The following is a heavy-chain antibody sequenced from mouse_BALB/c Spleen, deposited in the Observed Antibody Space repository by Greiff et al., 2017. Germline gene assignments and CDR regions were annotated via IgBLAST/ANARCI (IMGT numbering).Heavy chain of an antibody. J-gene: IGHJ2*01. Sequence: VQLQQSGAELVKPGASVKLSCTASGFNIKDTYMHWVKQRPEQGLEWIGRIDPANGNTKYDPKFQGKATITADTSSNTAYLQLSSLTSEDTAVYYCARQLRLRDYFDYGGQGTTLTVSA. CDR3: ARQLRLRDYFDY. V-gene: IGHV14-3*02. D-gene: IGHD3-2*02. CDR2: IDPANGNT. CDR1: GFNIKDTY.